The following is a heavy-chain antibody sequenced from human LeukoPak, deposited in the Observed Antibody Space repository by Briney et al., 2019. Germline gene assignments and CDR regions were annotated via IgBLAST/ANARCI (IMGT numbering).Heavy chain of an antibody. CDR2: IYTSGST. V-gene: IGHV4-4*09. CDR1: GGSISSYY. CDR3: AGADSSGYYFDY. Sequence: SETLSLTCTVSGGSISSYYWSWIRQPPGKGLEWIGYIYTSGSTNYNPSLKSRVTISVDTSKNQFSLKLSSVTAADTAVYYCAGADSSGYYFDYWGQGTLVTVSS. D-gene: IGHD3-22*01. J-gene: IGHJ4*02.